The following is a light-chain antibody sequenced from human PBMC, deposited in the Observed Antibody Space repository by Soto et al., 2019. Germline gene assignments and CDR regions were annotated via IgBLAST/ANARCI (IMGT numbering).Light chain of an antibody. Sequence: QSVLTQPPSVSGAPGQRVTISCTGSSSNIGAGYDVHWYQQLPGTAPKLLIYGNSNRPSGVPDRFSGSKSGTSASLAITGLQAEDEADNYSQTYASSLSDWVFGGGTKLTVL. CDR1: SSNIGAGYD. CDR3: QTYASSLSDWV. J-gene: IGLJ3*02. V-gene: IGLV1-40*01. CDR2: GNS.